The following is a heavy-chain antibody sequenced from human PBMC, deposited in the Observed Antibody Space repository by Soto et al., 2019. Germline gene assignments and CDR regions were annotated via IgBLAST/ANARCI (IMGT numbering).Heavy chain of an antibody. CDR2: TYHRSRWYN. CDR1: GDSAYSNSAA. D-gene: IGHD1-7*01. Sequence: TLSLSCALFGDSAYSNSAAWNRTRLSPSRGLEWLARTYHRSRWYNDYAVSVRSRITVNPDTSKNQFSLQLTSVTPEDTAVYYCAGTTSHQWYYMDVWGKGSTVTVSS. V-gene: IGHV6-1*01. J-gene: IGHJ6*03. CDR3: AGTTSHQWYYMDV.